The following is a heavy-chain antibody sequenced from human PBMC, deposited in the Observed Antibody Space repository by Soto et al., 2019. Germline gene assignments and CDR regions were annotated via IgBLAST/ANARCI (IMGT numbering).Heavy chain of an antibody. CDR2: IIPMFGIA. J-gene: IGHJ4*02. D-gene: IGHD4-17*01. CDR1: GGTSSSES. V-gene: IGHV1-69*02. CDR3: ARGTPVPTYFFDS. Sequence: QVQLVQSGAEVKKPGSSVKVSCKASGGTSSSESISWLRQAPGQGLEWMGRIIPMFGIAKYPQKFQGRVTITADRSSHTAYMELSSLRSDDMAVYFCARGTPVPTYFFDSWGQGTLLTVSS.